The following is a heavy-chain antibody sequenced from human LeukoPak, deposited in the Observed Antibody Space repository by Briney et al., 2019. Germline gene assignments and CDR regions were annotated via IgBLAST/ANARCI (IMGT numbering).Heavy chain of an antibody. CDR3: ARGVTYFDY. Sequence: GGSLRLSCAASGFTFSSYTMNWVRQAPGKGLEWVSYISSSSSIIYYADSVKGRFTISRDNAKNSLYLQLNSLRADDTAMYYCARGVTYFDYWGQETLVTVSS. D-gene: IGHD4-23*01. CDR2: ISSSSSII. CDR1: GFTFSSYT. V-gene: IGHV3-48*01. J-gene: IGHJ4*02.